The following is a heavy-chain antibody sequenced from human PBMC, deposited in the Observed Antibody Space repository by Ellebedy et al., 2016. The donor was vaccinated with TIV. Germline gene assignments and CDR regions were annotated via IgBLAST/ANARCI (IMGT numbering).Heavy chain of an antibody. V-gene: IGHV3-7*01. Sequence: GGSLRLSCAASGFTFSNHWMSWVRQAPGKGLEWVANVNRDGSEKYYVDSVRGRFTISRDNAKNSVYLQMSSLRVEDTAVYYCARDHDLTANFDYWGQGTLVTVSS. D-gene: IGHD1-1*01. CDR1: GFTFSNHW. CDR3: ARDHDLTANFDY. CDR2: VNRDGSEK. J-gene: IGHJ4*02.